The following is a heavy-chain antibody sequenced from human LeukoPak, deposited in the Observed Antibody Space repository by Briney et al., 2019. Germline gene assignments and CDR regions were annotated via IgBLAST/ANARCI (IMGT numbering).Heavy chain of an antibody. J-gene: IGHJ4*02. CDR3: AKDFAR. CDR2: ISWNSGSI. V-gene: IGHV3-9*01. CDR1: GFTFDDYA. Sequence: QAGGSLRLSCAASGFTFDDYAMHWVRQAPGKGLEWVSGISWNSGSIGYADSVKGRFTISRDNAKNSLYLQMNSLRAEDTALYYCAKDFARWGQGTLVTVSS.